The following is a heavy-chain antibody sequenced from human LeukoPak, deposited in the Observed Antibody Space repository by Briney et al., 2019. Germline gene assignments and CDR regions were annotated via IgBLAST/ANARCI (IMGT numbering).Heavy chain of an antibody. CDR1: GGSFSGYY. J-gene: IGHJ4*02. D-gene: IGHD3-22*01. V-gene: IGHV4-34*01. CDR2: INHSGST. Sequence: PSETPSLTCAVYGGSFSGYYWSWIRQPPGKGLEWIGEINHSGSTNYNPSLKSRVTISVDTSKNQFSLKLNSATAADTAVYYCARGGPDYYDSSGPLNWGQGTLVTVSS. CDR3: ARGGPDYYDSSGPLN.